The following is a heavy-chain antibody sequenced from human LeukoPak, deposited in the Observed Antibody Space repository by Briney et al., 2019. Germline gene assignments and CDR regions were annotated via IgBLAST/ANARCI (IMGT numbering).Heavy chain of an antibody. Sequence: GASVKVSCKASGYTFTSYYMHWVRQAPGQGLEWMGIINPSGGSTSYAQKFQGRVTMTRDTSISTAYMELSRLRSDDTAVYYCARDLNDSGSTWGQGTLVTVSS. V-gene: IGHV1-46*01. CDR3: ARDLNDSGST. CDR1: GYTFTSYY. D-gene: IGHD3-10*01. CDR2: INPSGGST. J-gene: IGHJ5*02.